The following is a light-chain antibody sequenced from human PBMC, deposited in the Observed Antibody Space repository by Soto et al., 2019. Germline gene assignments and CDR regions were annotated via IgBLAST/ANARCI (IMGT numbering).Light chain of an antibody. CDR1: QSVSIR. CDR3: QHYNNWPPWT. J-gene: IGKJ1*01. Sequence: EIIMTQSPDILSVSPGEGATLSCRASQSVSIRLAWYQQKPGQAPRLLIHDASTRATGIPARFSGSGSGTEFTLTISSLQAEDFAIYYCQHYNNWPPWTFGQGTKVEIK. CDR2: DAS. V-gene: IGKV3-15*01.